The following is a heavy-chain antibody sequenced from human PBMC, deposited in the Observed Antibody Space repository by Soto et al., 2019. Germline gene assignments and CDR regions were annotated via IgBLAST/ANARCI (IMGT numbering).Heavy chain of an antibody. CDR2: IYYSGTT. Sequence: PSETLSLTCTVSGGSINSGDYYWSWIRQPPGKGLEWIGNIYYSGTTYYNPSLKNRLAISVDTSKNQFSLKLTSVTAADTALYYCARVDRSLIAVLNWGQGSLVTVSS. J-gene: IGHJ1*01. CDR1: GGSINSGDYY. V-gene: IGHV4-31*03. D-gene: IGHD6-19*01. CDR3: ARVDRSLIAVLN.